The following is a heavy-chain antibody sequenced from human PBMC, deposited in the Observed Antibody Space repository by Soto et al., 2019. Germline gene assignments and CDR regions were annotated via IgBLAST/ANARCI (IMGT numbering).Heavy chain of an antibody. J-gene: IGHJ5*02. CDR1: GYSLSGYY. D-gene: IGHD6-13*01. CDR2: INPNSGGT. Sequence: ASVKVSCKASGYSLSGYYLHWVRQAPGQGPEWMGWINPNSGGTKYVQKFQGRVTMTRDTSISTVYLELSRLRSDDTAVYYCARGWGIAAPGPNWFDPWGQGTLVTSPQ. V-gene: IGHV1-2*02. CDR3: ARGWGIAAPGPNWFDP.